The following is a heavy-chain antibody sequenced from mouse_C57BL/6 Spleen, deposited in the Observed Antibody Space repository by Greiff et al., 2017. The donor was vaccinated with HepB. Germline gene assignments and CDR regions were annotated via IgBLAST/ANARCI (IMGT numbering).Heavy chain of an antibody. Sequence: QVQLQQPGAELVKPGASVKLSCKASGYTFTSYWMQWVKQRPGQGLEWIGEIDPSDSYTNYNQKFKGKATLTVDTSSRTAYMQLSSLTSEDSAVYYCARRGYYWYFDVGGTGTTVTVSS. V-gene: IGHV1-50*01. J-gene: IGHJ1*03. CDR1: GYTFTSYW. D-gene: IGHD2-2*01. CDR2: IDPSDSYT. CDR3: ARRGYYWYFDV.